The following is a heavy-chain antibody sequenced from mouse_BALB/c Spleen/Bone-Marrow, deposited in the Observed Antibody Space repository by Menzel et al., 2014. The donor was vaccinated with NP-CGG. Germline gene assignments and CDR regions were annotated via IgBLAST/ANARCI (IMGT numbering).Heavy chain of an antibody. Sequence: QVQLQQSGGELAKPGAPVKMSCKASGYTFTSYWMHWVKQRPGQGLEWIGNINPSTGYTEYNQKFKDKATLTADKSSSTAYMQLNSLTSEDSAVYYCARSYGKNVDYWGQGTTLTVSS. J-gene: IGHJ2*01. V-gene: IGHV1-7*01. CDR3: ARSYGKNVDY. CDR2: INPSTGYT. CDR1: GYTFTSYW. D-gene: IGHD2-1*01.